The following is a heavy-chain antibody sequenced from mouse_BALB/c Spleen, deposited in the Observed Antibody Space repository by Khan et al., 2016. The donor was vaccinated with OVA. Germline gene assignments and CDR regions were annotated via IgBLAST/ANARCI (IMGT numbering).Heavy chain of an antibody. CDR3: TRGDPGNVGF. D-gene: IGHD2-13*01. V-gene: IGHV1-69*02. CDR2: IYPSDSYT. J-gene: IGHJ2*01. Sequence: QVQLQQPGAELVRPGASVKLSCRASGYTFTNYWINWVKQRPGQGLEWIGNIYPSDSYTNYNQKFKDKATLTVDKFSSTAYMQLSSPTSEGSAVYYCTRGDPGNVGFWGEGTTLTVSS. CDR1: GYTFTNYW.